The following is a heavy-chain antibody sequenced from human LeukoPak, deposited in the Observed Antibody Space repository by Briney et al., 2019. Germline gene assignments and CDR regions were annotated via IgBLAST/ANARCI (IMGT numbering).Heavy chain of an antibody. CDR2: LSGSDDST. J-gene: IGHJ4*02. Sequence: GGSLRLSCAASGFTFSSYAMSWVCQAPGKGLEWISALSGSDDSTYYADSVKGRFSISRDTSKNTLYLQMNSLRVDDTATYFCVKDAPLSFDSLTRYYPPHPDSWGQGTLVTVSS. CDR3: VKDAPLSFDSLTRYYPPHPDS. CDR1: GFTFSSYA. V-gene: IGHV3-23*01. D-gene: IGHD3-9*01.